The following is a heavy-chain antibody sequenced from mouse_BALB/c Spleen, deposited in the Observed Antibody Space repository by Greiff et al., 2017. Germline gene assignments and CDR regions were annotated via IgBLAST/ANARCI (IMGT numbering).Heavy chain of an antibody. V-gene: IGHV7-1*02. CDR1: GFTFSDFY. CDR3: ARDATGSLFAY. Sequence: EVKVVESGGGLVQPGGSLRLSCATSGFTFSDFYMEWVRQPPGKRLEWIAASRNKANDYTTEYSASVKGRFIVSRDTSQSILYLQMNALRAEDTAIYYCARDATGSLFAYWGQGTLVTVSA. CDR2: SRNKANDYTT. J-gene: IGHJ3*01. D-gene: IGHD4-1*01.